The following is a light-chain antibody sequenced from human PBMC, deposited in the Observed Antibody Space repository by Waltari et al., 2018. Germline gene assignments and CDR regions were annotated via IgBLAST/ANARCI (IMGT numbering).Light chain of an antibody. J-gene: IGKJ2*01. CDR2: DAS. CDR3: QHYYAIPYT. V-gene: IGKV1-33*01. CDR1: QGISNY. Sequence: DIQMTQSPSSLSASVGDRVTITCQASQGISNYLSWFQPKPGKAPKLLLYDASTLKTGVPSRFSGSGSVTHYTFTISILQPEDFATYSCQHYYAIPYTFGQGTKLEI.